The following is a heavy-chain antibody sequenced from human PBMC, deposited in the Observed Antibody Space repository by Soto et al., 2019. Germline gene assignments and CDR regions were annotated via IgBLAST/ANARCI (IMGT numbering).Heavy chain of an antibody. CDR2: IRSKAYGGTT. J-gene: IGHJ6*03. CDR3: TRNSDYDFWSGYARVTDYYYYMDV. CDR1: GFTFGDYA. V-gene: IGHV3-49*03. Sequence: GGSLRLSCTASGFTFGDYAMSWFRQAPGKGLEWVGFIRSKAYGGTTEYAASVKGRFTISRDDSKSIAYLQMNSLKTEDTAVYYCTRNSDYDFWSGYARVTDYYYYMDVWGKGTTVTVSS. D-gene: IGHD3-3*01.